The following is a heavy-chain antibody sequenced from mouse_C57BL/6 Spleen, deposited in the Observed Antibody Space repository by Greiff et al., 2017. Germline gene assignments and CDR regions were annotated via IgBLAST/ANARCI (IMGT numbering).Heavy chain of an antibody. V-gene: IGHV1-81*01. CDR3: AREDDPAWFAY. J-gene: IGHJ3*01. Sequence: QVQLQQSGAELARPGASVKLSCKASGYTFTSYGISWVKQRTGQGLEWIGEIYPRSGNTYYNEKFKGKATLTADKSSSTAYMELRSRTSEDSAVYFCAREDDPAWFAYWGQGTLVTVSA. CDR2: IYPRSGNT. D-gene: IGHD2-3*01. CDR1: GYTFTSYG.